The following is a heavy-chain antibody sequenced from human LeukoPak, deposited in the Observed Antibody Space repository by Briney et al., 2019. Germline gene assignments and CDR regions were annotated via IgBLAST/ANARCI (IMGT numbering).Heavy chain of an antibody. V-gene: IGHV1-2*02. Sequence: ASVKVSCKASGYTFTSYGISWVRQAPGQGLEWMGWINPNSGGTNYAQKFQGRVTMTRDTSISTAYMELSRLRSDDTAVYYCARENVDIVATTPRYGMDVWGQGTTVTVSS. CDR3: ARENVDIVATTPRYGMDV. CDR1: GYTFTSYG. J-gene: IGHJ6*02. D-gene: IGHD5-12*01. CDR2: INPNSGGT.